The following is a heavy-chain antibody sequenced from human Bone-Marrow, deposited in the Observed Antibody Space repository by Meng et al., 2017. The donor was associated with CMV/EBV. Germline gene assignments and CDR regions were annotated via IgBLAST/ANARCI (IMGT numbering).Heavy chain of an antibody. D-gene: IGHD1-1*01. CDR1: GYSFTNYW. Sequence: KVSCKAFGYSFTNYWIGWVRQMPGKGLEWMGIIYPGDSDTRYSPSFQGQVTISADKSISTAYLQWSSLKASDTAMYYCARRNDPSYYYGMDVWGQGTTVTVSS. J-gene: IGHJ6*02. CDR3: ARRNDPSYYYGMDV. CDR2: IYPGDSDT. V-gene: IGHV5-51*01.